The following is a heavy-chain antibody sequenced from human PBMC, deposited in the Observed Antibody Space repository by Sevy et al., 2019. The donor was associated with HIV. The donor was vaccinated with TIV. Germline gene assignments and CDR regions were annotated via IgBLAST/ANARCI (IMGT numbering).Heavy chain of an antibody. Sequence: ASVKVSCKASGYTFTVYYLHWVRQAPGQGLEWMGWINPKSGGTNYAPKFQGRVTMTRDTSISTASMELSRLRSDDTAVYYCTRSAAEAKNFYCGGDCYSDYWGQGTLVTVSS. V-gene: IGHV1-2*02. J-gene: IGHJ4*02. D-gene: IGHD2-21*02. CDR1: GYTFTVYY. CDR2: INPKSGGT. CDR3: TRSAAEAKNFYCGGDCYSDY.